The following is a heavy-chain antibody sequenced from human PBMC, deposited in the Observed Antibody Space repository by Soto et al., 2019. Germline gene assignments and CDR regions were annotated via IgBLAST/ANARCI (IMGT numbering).Heavy chain of an antibody. J-gene: IGHJ4*02. D-gene: IGHD3-10*01. CDR1: GFTFSSYG. V-gene: IGHV3-30*02. CDR3: AKSSYYYGSGSYYPPGDY. CDR2: IWYDGSNK. Sequence: GGSLRLSCAASGFTFSSYGMHWVRQAPGKGLEWVAVIWYDGSNKYYADSVKGRFTISRDNSKNTLYLQMNSLRAEDTAVYYCAKSSYYYGSGSYYPPGDYWGQGTLVTVSS.